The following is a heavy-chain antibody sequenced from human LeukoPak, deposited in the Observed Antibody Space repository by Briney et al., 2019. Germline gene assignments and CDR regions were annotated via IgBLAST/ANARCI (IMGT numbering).Heavy chain of an antibody. Sequence: GGSLRLSCATSAFIFNNAWMSWVRQAPGKGLEWVGRIKSKTDGGTTDYAAPVKGRFTISRDDSKNTLYLQMNSLRAEDTAIYYCAKHCSSAGCYRFEYWGQGTLVTVSS. CDR2: IKSKTDGGTT. CDR3: AKHCSSAGCYRFEY. D-gene: IGHD2-2*01. CDR1: AFIFNNAW. J-gene: IGHJ4*02. V-gene: IGHV3-15*01.